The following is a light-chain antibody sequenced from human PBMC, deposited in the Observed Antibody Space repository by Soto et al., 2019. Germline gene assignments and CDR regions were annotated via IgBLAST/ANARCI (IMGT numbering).Light chain of an antibody. CDR1: QSVRSTY. CDR3: PKYRRARP. J-gene: IGKJ1*01. V-gene: IGKV3-20*01. CDR2: GAS. Sequence: VWRPAAGSVGLARGKRWPLSCLASQSVRSTYLACHPQKSGQDPRLLIYGASSRATGIPDRFSGSGSGTDLPLTISSLHPEASEPYYCPKYRRARPLGHGTKVEIK.